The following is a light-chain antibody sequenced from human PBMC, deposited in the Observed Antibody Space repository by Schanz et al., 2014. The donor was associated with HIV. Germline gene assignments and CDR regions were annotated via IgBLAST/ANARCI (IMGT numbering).Light chain of an antibody. J-gene: IGLJ2*01. CDR3: ASYGGNNNLL. CDR2: ALN. V-gene: IGLV2-8*01. Sequence: QSALTQPPSASGSPGQSVAISCTGASSDIGVSWYQQYPGNAPKLMIFALNRRTSGVPDRFSGAKSGNTAFLLISGLQDEDEADYYCASYGGNNNLLFGGGTKLTVL. CDR1: SSDIG.